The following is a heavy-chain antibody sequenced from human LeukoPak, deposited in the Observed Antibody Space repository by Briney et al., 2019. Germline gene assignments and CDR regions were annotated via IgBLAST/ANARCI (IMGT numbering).Heavy chain of an antibody. CDR3: AAQRYDILTGSDSIDY. CDR1: GFTFDDYA. J-gene: IGHJ4*02. Sequence: GGSLRLSCAASGFTFDDYAMHWVRQAPGKGLEWVSGISWNSGSTGYADSVRGRFTISRDNAKNSLYLQMNSLRAEDTALYYCAAQRYDILTGSDSIDYWGQGTLVTVSS. D-gene: IGHD3-9*01. V-gene: IGHV3-9*01. CDR2: ISWNSGST.